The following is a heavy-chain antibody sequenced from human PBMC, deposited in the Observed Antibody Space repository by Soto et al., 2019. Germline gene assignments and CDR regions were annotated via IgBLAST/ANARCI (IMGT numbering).Heavy chain of an antibody. CDR3: AKDGYSGSSFDY. Sequence: GGSLRLSCAASGFTFSSYAMSWVRQAPGKGLEWVSAISGSGGSTNYADSVKGRFTISRDNSKNTLYLQMNSLRAEDTAVYYCAKDGYSGSSFDYWGQGTLVTFSS. D-gene: IGHD1-26*01. V-gene: IGHV3-23*01. CDR1: GFTFSSYA. CDR2: ISGSGGST. J-gene: IGHJ4*02.